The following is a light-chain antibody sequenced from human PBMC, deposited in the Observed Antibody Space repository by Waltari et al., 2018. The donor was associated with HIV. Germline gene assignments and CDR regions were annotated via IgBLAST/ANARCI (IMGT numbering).Light chain of an antibody. CDR2: TNN. CDR3: AAWDDGLDTPV. CDR1: TSNVGRNY. Sequence: QSVLTPTPSMSGTPGPRVTIPCSGRTSNVGRNYVYWYQQFPGTTHRLVIHTNNQRPSGVPDRFSASKSGTSAFLAINSLRSEDEAIYFCAAWDDGLDTPVFGGGTSLTVL. V-gene: IGLV1-47*01. J-gene: IGLJ2*01.